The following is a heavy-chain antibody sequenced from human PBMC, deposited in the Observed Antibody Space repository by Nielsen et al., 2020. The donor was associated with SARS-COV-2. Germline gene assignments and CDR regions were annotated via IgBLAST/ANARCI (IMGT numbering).Heavy chain of an antibody. CDR3: ASLPYDNSGLDFDS. J-gene: IGHJ4*02. V-gene: IGHV1-24*01. CDR2: FDPEDGGI. Sequence: ASVQVSCKVSGNTLSGVSMHWVRQAPGKGLEWMGGFDPEDGGITYAQKFQGRVTMTEDSSTDTAYMELSSLRSEDKAVYYCASLPYDNSGLDFDSWGQGTLVAVSS. D-gene: IGHD3-22*01. CDR1: GNTLSGVS.